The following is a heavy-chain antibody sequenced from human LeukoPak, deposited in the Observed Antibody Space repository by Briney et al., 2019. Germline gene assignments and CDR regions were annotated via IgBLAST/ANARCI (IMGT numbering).Heavy chain of an antibody. CDR2: IIPIFGTA. Sequence: ASVKVPCKASGGTFSSYAISWVRQAPGQGLEWMGGIIPIFGTANYAQKFQGRVTITADESTSTAYMELSSLRSEDTAVYYCASGTTIYYYYMDVWGKGTTVTVSS. CDR1: GGTFSSYA. J-gene: IGHJ6*03. V-gene: IGHV1-69*13. D-gene: IGHD1-1*01. CDR3: ASGTTIYYYYMDV.